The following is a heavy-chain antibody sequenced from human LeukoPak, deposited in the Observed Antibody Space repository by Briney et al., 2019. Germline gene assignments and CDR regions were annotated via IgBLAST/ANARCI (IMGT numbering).Heavy chain of an antibody. J-gene: IGHJ6*02. CDR2: VSYDGSNK. D-gene: IGHD2-2*01. CDR1: GFTVGRYG. Sequence: GGCLRLAWAAAGFTVGRYGMDWVRQAPGNGLEWVAVVSYDGSNKYYADSVKGRFTISRDNSKNTLYLQMNSLRAEDTAVYYCARTMQDIVVVPAADEYYYYGMDVWGQGTTVTVSS. V-gene: IGHV3-30-3*02. CDR3: ARTMQDIVVVPAADEYYYYGMDV.